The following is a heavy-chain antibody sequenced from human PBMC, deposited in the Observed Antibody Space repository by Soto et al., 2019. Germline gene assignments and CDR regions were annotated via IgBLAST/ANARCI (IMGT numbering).Heavy chain of an antibody. Sequence: SETLSLTCTVSGGSISSSSYYWGWIRQPPGKGLEWIGSIYYSGSTYYNPSLKSRVTISVDTPKNQFSLKLSSVTAADTAVYYCARSDYGGNSFGLDYWGQGTLVTVSS. J-gene: IGHJ4*02. V-gene: IGHV4-39*01. CDR3: ARSDYGGNSFGLDY. CDR2: IYYSGST. D-gene: IGHD2-21*02. CDR1: GGSISSSSYY.